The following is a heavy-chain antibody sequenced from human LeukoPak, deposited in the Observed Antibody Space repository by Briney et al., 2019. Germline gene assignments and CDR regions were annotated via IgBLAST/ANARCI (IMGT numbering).Heavy chain of an antibody. D-gene: IGHD3-10*01. J-gene: IGHJ4*02. CDR3: VRGLPPPGSHYALTDY. V-gene: IGHV4-4*07. CDR2: IYSSGRT. CDR1: GGSIISYY. Sequence: SETLSLTCTVSGGSIISYYWSWIRQPAGKGLEWIGRIYSSGRTDYSPSLKSRVTISVDKFKNQSSLKMRSVTAADTAVYYCVRGLPPPGSHYALTDYWGQGTLVTVSS.